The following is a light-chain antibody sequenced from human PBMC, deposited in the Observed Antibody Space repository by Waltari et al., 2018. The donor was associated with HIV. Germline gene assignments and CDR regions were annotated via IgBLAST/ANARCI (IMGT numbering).Light chain of an antibody. J-gene: IGKJ2*01. CDR2: WAS. Sequence: DILMTQSPHPLVVSLREGATFICQSSQSVLYNSNNKNYLDWFQQKPGQPPQLLMYWASNRESGVPDRFSGSGSGTDFTLTISSLEAEDVAVYYCQQYYITPYTFGQGTKLEIK. V-gene: IGKV4-1*01. CDR3: QQYYITPYT. CDR1: QSVLYNSNNKNY.